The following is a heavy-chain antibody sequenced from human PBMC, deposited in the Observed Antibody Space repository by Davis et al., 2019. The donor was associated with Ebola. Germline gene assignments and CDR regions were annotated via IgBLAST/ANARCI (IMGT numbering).Heavy chain of an antibody. V-gene: IGHV3-11*01. CDR3: ARDPPNGLPVYYMDV. D-gene: IGHD4-11*01. CDR2: ISTTGSTI. CDR1: GFTLNAHH. J-gene: IGHJ6*03. Sequence: SLNTPCVASGFTLNAHHMHWPRQAPGQVLEWVAHISTTGSTIYYADSVKGRFTISRRNANNSLYLQMNSLTVDDTAVYYCARDPPNGLPVYYMDVWGKGTTVTVSS.